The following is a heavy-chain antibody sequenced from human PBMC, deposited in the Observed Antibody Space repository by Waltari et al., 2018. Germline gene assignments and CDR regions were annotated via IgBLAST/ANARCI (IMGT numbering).Heavy chain of an antibody. J-gene: IGHJ4*02. V-gene: IGHV3-23*03. Sequence: EVQLLESGGGLVQPGGSLRLSCAASGFTFSSYAMSWVRQAPGKGLEWVSVIYSGGSTYYADSVKGRFTISRDNSKNTLYLQMNSLRAEDTAVYYCAKGDLNYDFWSKIDYWGQGTLVTVSS. CDR2: IYSGGST. CDR1: GFTFSSYA. CDR3: AKGDLNYDFWSKIDY. D-gene: IGHD3-3*01.